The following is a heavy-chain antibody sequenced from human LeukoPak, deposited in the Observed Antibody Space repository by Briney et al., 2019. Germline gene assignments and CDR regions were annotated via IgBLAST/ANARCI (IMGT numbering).Heavy chain of an antibody. CDR2: IRYDGSED. CDR1: GFTFSSYG. D-gene: IGHD2-8*01. V-gene: IGHV3-30*02. CDR3: ARNARYCPKAACYDY. J-gene: IGHJ4*02. Sequence: GGSLRLSCAASGFTFSSYGMHWVRQPPGKGLEWVAFIRYDGSEDYYADSVKGRFTISRDNSKNTVYLQMNSLRAEDTAVYFCARNARYCPKAACYDYWGQGILVTVSS.